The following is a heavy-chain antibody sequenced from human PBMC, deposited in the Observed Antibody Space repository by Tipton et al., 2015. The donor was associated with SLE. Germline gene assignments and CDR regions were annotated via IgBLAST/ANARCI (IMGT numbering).Heavy chain of an antibody. CDR2: IYYSGST. Sequence: TLSLTCTVSGGSISSYYWGWIRQPPGKGLEWIGSIYYSGSTYYNPSLKSRVTISVDTSKNQFSLKLSSVTAADTAVYYCARSGWRGVDYWGQGTLVTVSS. V-gene: IGHV4-39*01. CDR3: ARSGWRGVDY. D-gene: IGHD6-19*01. J-gene: IGHJ4*02. CDR1: GGSISSYY.